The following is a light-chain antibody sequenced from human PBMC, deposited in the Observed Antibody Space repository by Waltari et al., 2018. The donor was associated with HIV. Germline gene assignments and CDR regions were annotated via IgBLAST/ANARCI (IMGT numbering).Light chain of an antibody. CDR1: MSNLGAGSA. CDR2: HKH. CDR3: QSYDASLSGLWV. J-gene: IGLJ3*02. V-gene: IGLV1-40*01. Sequence: HSTLTQPPSVSGAPGQRITISCAGNMSNLGAGSAVHWYQQFPGSAPKLLIFHKHNPPSGVPDRFAGSKSGPSASLAITGLQTEDEADYYCQSYDASLSGLWVFGGGTRLTVL.